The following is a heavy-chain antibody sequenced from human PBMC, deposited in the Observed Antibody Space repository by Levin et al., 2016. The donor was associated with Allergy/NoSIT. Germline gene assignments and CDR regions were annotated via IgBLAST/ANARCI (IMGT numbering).Heavy chain of an antibody. CDR3: ARADIVVVVAATIGKDYYGMDV. Sequence: GESLKISCAASGFTFSSYWMSWVRQAPGKGLEWVANIKQDGSEKYYVDSVKGRFTISRDNAKNSLYLQMNSLRAEDTAVYYCARADIVVVVAATIGKDYYGMDVWGQGTTATVSS. D-gene: IGHD2-15*01. V-gene: IGHV3-7*03. J-gene: IGHJ6*02. CDR1: GFTFSSYW. CDR2: IKQDGSEK.